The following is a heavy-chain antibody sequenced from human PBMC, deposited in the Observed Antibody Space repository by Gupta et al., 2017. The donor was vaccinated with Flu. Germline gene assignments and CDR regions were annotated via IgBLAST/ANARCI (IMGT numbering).Heavy chain of an antibody. CDR1: GFTFGSYA. CDR2: MSATGGST. Sequence: EVQLLESGGRLVQPVGSLRLSCAASGFTFGSYAMSWVRQAPGKGLEWVSGMSATGGSTYFADSVKGRLTISRDNAKDTQYVQMKGLRAEDTDVYFCEKDLPEYSGSYHFDDWGQGNLVTVSS. J-gene: IGHJ4*02. V-gene: IGHV3-23*01. CDR3: EKDLPEYSGSYHFDD. D-gene: IGHD1-26*01.